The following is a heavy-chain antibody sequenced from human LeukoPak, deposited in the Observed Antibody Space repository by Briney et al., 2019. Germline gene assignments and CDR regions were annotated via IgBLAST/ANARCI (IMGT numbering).Heavy chain of an antibody. D-gene: IGHD3-22*01. CDR1: GFTFSSYG. J-gene: IGHJ4*02. V-gene: IGHV3-33*01. Sequence: GGSLRLSCEASGFTFSSYGMHWVHQAPGKGLEWVALIWYDGSNKYYTDSVKGRLTISRDNSKNTLYLQMNSLRAEDTAVYYCATPLDYYDTSGYHQGGDWGQGTLVTVSS. CDR2: IWYDGSNK. CDR3: ATPLDYYDTSGYHQGGD.